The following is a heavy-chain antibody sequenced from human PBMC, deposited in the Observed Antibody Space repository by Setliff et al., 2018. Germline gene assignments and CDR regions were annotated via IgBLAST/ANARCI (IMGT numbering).Heavy chain of an antibody. Sequence: SETLSLTCAVYGASFSGTYCSWIRQSPGKGLEWIGEINHTGSPNWIGEINHSGSPNYNPSLRSRLTMSVDTSKNQFSLKLTSVTAADSAVYYCRLWSHDYHNDYWGQGTVVTVSS. CDR3: RLWSHDYHNDY. CDR1: GASFSGTY. CDR2: INHSGSP. D-gene: IGHD3-16*01. J-gene: IGHJ4*02. V-gene: IGHV4-34*01.